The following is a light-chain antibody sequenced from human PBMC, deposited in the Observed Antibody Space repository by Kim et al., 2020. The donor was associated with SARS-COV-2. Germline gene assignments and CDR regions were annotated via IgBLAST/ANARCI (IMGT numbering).Light chain of an antibody. V-gene: IGKV4-1*01. Sequence: DIVMTQSPDSLAVSLGERATINCKSSQSVLYNSNNRNYLAWYQQKPGQPPKLLIYWASTRESGVPDRFSGSGSATDFTLTISSLQAEDVAVYYCQQYLSTPYTFGQGTELEI. CDR1: QSVLYNSNNRNY. CDR3: QQYLSTPYT. J-gene: IGKJ2*01. CDR2: WAS.